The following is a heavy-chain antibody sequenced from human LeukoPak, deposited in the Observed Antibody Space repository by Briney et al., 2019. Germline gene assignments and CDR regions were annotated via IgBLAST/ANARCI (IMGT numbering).Heavy chain of an antibody. CDR3: ARSRYSYVGGDYYYYYMDV. Sequence: ASVKVSCKASGYTFTSYDISWVRQATGQGLEWMGWMNPNSGNTGYAQKFQGRVTITRNTSISTAYMELSSLRSEDTAVSYCARSRYSYVGGDYYYYYMDVWGKGTTVTVSS. J-gene: IGHJ6*03. D-gene: IGHD3-10*02. V-gene: IGHV1-8*03. CDR1: GYTFTSYD. CDR2: MNPNSGNT.